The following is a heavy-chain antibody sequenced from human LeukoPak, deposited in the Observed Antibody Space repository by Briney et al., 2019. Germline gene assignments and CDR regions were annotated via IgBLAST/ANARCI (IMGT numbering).Heavy chain of an antibody. CDR2: IKQDGSEK. J-gene: IGHJ5*02. CDR1: GFSFNNYW. CDR3: ARDAPLIVVVPAAIQTNWFDP. V-gene: IGHV3-7*03. Sequence: SGGSLRLSCVASGFSFNNYWMSWVRQAPGKGLECVANIKQDGSEKYYVDSVKGRFTISRDNAKNSLYLQMNSLRAEDTAVYYCARDAPLIVVVPAAIQTNWFDPWGQGTLVTVSS. D-gene: IGHD2-2*01.